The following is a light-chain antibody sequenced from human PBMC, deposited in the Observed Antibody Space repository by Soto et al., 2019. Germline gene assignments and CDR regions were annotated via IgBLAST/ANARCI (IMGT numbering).Light chain of an antibody. CDR1: QSVSSS. J-gene: IGKJ2*01. CDR3: QQYNNWPPLYT. Sequence: EIVMTQSPATLSVSPGERVTLSCRASQSVSSSLAWYQQKPGQAPRLLIYGASTRATGIPARFSGSGSGTEFTLTISSLQSEAFAFYYGQQYNNWPPLYTVGQGTKLLIK. CDR2: GAS. V-gene: IGKV3-15*01.